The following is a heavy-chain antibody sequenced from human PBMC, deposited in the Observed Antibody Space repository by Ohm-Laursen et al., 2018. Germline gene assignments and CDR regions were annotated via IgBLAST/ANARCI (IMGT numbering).Heavy chain of an antibody. CDR1: GFTFSDYY. D-gene: IGHD3-16*01. J-gene: IGHJ3*02. Sequence: SLRLSCAASGFTFSDYYMSWIRQAPGKGLEWASYIRSSGSTIYYADSVKGRFTISRDNAKNSLYLQMNSLRAEDTAVYYCARDGGSYQDDVFDIWGQGTMVTVSS. CDR3: ARDGGSYQDDVFDI. CDR2: IRSSGSTI. V-gene: IGHV3-11*01.